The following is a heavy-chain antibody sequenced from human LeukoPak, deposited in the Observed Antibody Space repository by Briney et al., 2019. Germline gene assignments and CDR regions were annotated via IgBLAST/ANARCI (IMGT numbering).Heavy chain of an antibody. J-gene: IGHJ3*02. CDR3: ARHERVRAFDI. D-gene: IGHD1-1*01. CDR1: GYSFTNYW. Sequence: GESLKISCKGSGYSFTNYWIGWVRQVPGKGLEWMGIIFPGDSDTRYSPSFQGQVTISVDKSISTAYLQWSSLKASDSAMYYCARHERVRAFDIWGQGTMVTASS. V-gene: IGHV5-51*01. CDR2: IFPGDSDT.